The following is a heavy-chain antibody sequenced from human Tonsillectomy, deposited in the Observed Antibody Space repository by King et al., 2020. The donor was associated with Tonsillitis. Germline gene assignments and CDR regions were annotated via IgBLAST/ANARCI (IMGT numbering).Heavy chain of an antibody. J-gene: IGHJ5*02. CDR1: VCSISSGSYY. D-gene: IGHD3-9*01. CDR3: ARGGDILTGGSLFDP. Sequence: QLQESGPGLVKPSQTLSLTCTVSVCSISSGSYYWSWIRQPAGEGLEWIVRIYFGGTTNYNPSLESRVTMSVDTSKNPFSLKLSSVTAADTAVYYCARGGDILTGGSLFDPWGQGTLVTVSS. V-gene: IGHV4-61*02. CDR2: IYFGGTT.